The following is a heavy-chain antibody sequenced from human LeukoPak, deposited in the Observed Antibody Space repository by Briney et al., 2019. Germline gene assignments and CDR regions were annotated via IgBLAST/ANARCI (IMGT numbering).Heavy chain of an antibody. V-gene: IGHV3-7*01. CDR1: GFTFSNSW. CDR3: ARILSDTSRFFVHAKYAFDV. CDR2: IKQDGSEK. Sequence: GGSLRLSCAASGFTFSNSWMSWVRQAPGKGLEWVANIKQDGSEKYYVDSLKGRFTISRDNAKNSLYLQMNSLRAEDTAVYYCARILSDTSRFFVHAKYAFDVWGQGTVVAVHS. D-gene: IGHD3-3*01. J-gene: IGHJ3*01.